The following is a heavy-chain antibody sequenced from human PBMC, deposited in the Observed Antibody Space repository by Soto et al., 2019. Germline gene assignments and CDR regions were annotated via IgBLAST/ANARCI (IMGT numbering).Heavy chain of an antibody. V-gene: IGHV4-61*08. CDR2: IYYSGST. CDR1: GGSISSGGYS. J-gene: IGHJ4*02. CDR3: ARGRRGLYSSSHKNYYFDY. Sequence: PSETLSLTSAVSGGSISSGGYSWSWIRQPPGKGLEWIGYIYYSGSTNYNPSLKSRVTISVDTSKNQFSLKLGSVTAADTAVYYCARGRRGLYSSSHKNYYFDYWGQGTLVTVSS. D-gene: IGHD6-13*01.